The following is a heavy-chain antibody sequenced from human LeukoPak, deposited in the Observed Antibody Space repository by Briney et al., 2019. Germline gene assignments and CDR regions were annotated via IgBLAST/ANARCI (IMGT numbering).Heavy chain of an antibody. Sequence: SETLSLTCSVSGVSISSSSYHWGWIRQPPGKGLEWIASSGSTYYSPSLKSRVTISVDTSKNQFSLKLSSVTAADTAVYYCARGDILTGYSYWGQGTLVTVSS. CDR3: ARGDILTGYSY. CDR2: SGST. D-gene: IGHD3-9*01. V-gene: IGHV4-39*07. J-gene: IGHJ4*02. CDR1: GVSISSSSYH.